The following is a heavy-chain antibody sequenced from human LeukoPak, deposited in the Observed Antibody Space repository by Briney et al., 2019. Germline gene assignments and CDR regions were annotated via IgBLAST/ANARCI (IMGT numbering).Heavy chain of an antibody. J-gene: IGHJ4*02. CDR3: ASGYYGSGSYGTFDY. D-gene: IGHD3-10*01. V-gene: IGHV1-18*01. CDR2: ISAYNGNT. Sequence: ASVKVSCKASGYTFTSYGISWVRQAPGQGLEWMGWISAYNGNTNYAQKLQGRVTMTTDTSTSTSYMELRSLRSDDTAVYYCASGYYGSGSYGTFDYWGQGTLVTVSS. CDR1: GYTFTSYG.